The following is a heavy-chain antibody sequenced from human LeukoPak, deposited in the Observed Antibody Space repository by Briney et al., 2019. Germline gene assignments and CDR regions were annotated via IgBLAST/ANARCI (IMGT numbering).Heavy chain of an antibody. CDR1: GFTFSSYA. V-gene: IGHV3-23*01. J-gene: IGHJ4*02. CDR2: ISGSGDRA. Sequence: GGSLRLSCAASGFTFSSYALSWVRQAPGKGLEWVSAISGSGDRAYYADSVKGRFTISRDNSKRIVSLQMNSLRAEDTAVYYCAKDYIPGLPVTGTAHSWGLGALVTVSS. D-gene: IGHD6-19*01. CDR3: AKDYIPGLPVTGTAHS.